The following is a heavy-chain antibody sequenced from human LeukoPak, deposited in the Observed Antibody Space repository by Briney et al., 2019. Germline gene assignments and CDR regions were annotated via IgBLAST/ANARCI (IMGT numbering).Heavy chain of an antibody. V-gene: IGHV3-30*04. CDR1: GFTFSSYA. Sequence: PGGSLRLSCAASGFTFSSYAMHWVRQAPGKGLEWVAVISYDGSNKYYADSVKGRFTISRDNSKNTLYLQMNSMRAEDTAVYCLGRGPTAAGRYWGQGTLVTVSS. J-gene: IGHJ4*02. D-gene: IGHD2-2*01. CDR3: GRGPTAAGRY. CDR2: ISYDGSNK.